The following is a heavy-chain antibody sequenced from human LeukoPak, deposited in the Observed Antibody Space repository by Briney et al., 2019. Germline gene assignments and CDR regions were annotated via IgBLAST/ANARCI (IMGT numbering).Heavy chain of an antibody. CDR2: ISISRGST. Sequence: PRGSLTLSRAHSRLTLSGYAMLWVRQAPGQGLDYISTISISRGSTHFAPPPKGRFTIYRDNSKNTLYLQMGSLRAEDMAVYYCARDSGSLGYCSGGSCTQFDYWGQGTLVTVSS. CDR1: RLTLSGYA. CDR3: ARDSGSLGYCSGGSCTQFDY. J-gene: IGHJ4*02. D-gene: IGHD2-15*01. V-gene: IGHV3-64*01.